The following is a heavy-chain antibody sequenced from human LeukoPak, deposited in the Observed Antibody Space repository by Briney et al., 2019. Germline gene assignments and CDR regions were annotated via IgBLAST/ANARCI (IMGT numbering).Heavy chain of an antibody. J-gene: IGHJ4*02. CDR2: IPYSGSA. V-gene: IGHV4-59*08. CDR1: GGSVSTNH. Sequence: SESLSLTCSVSGGSVSTNHWSWSRQPPGKGLEWIGYIPYSGSAKYNPSLKSRVTISVDTSKNLFTPKLSSVTAADTAVYYCARHGVVAAKDFDFWGQGTLVPVSS. CDR3: ARHGVVAAKDFDF. D-gene: IGHD2-15*01.